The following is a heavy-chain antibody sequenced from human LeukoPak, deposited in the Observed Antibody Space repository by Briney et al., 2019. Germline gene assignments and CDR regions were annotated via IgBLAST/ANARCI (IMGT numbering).Heavy chain of an antibody. CDR1: GFTFGTYA. Sequence: PGGSLRLSCAASGFTFGTYAMSWVRQAPGKGLEWISAISGSGGSTYYADSVKGRFTISGDNSKNTLYLQMNSLRAEDTAVYYCAKEAYCGGDCYGYFQHWGQGTLVTVSS. D-gene: IGHD2-21*02. CDR3: AKEAYCGGDCYGYFQH. CDR2: ISGSGGST. J-gene: IGHJ1*01. V-gene: IGHV3-23*01.